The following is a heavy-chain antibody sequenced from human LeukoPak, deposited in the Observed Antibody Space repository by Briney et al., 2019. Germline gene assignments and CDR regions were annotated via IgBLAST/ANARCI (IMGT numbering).Heavy chain of an antibody. D-gene: IGHD6-13*01. Sequence: GGSLRLSCGASGFTFSTYWMHWVRQVPGKGLVWVSRINTDGSSTSYADSVKGRFTISRDNAKNSLYLQMTSLRAEDTALYYCAKDATAVPGTVYMDVWGKGTTVTISS. CDR3: AKDATAVPGTVYMDV. V-gene: IGHV3-74*01. J-gene: IGHJ6*03. CDR2: INTDGSST. CDR1: GFTFSTYW.